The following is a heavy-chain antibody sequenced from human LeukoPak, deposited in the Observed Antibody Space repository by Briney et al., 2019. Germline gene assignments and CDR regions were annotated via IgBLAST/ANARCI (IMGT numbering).Heavy chain of an antibody. CDR2: ISTSSSYI. V-gene: IGHV3-21*01. Sequence: PGGSLRLSCAGSGFTFSSYSMNWVRQAPGKGLEWVSSISTSSSYIYYADSVKGRFTISRDNAKNSLYLQMNGLRAEDTAVYSCARGADGVSSNSRGWFDPWGQGTLVTVSS. CDR3: ARGADGVSSNSRGWFDP. CDR1: GFTFSSYS. J-gene: IGHJ5*02. D-gene: IGHD2-15*01.